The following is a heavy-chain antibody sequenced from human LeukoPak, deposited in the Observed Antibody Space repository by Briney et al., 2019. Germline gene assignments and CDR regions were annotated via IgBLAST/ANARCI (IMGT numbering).Heavy chain of an antibody. D-gene: IGHD1-26*01. V-gene: IGHV1-18*01. J-gene: IGHJ4*02. CDR3: ASFRGSYYFEGYDY. CDR1: GYTFTSYG. CDR2: ISAYNGNT. Sequence: ASVTVSCKASGYTFTSYGISWVRQAPGQGLEWMGWISAYNGNTNYAQKLQGRVTMTTDTSTSTAYMELRSLRSDDTAVYYCASFRGSYYFEGYDYWGQGTLVTVSS.